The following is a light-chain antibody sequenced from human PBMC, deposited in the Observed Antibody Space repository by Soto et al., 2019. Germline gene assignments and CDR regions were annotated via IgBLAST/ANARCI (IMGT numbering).Light chain of an antibody. CDR1: NIDTKS. CDR3: QVWDIITYHVV. Sequence: SYELTQPPSVSVAPGQTAKITCAEDNIDTKSMHWYQQRPGQAPVLVVHDDTDRAAGIPERFSGSKSGGTAPLTISRVEAGDEADYYCQVWDIITYHVVFGGGTKLTVL. J-gene: IGLJ2*01. V-gene: IGLV3-21*02. CDR2: DDT.